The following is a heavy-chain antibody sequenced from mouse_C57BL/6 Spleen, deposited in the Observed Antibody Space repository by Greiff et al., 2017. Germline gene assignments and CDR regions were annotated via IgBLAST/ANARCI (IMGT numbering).Heavy chain of an antibody. J-gene: IGHJ2*01. Sequence: EVKLVESGGGLVKPGGSLKLSCAASGFTFSSYAMSWVRQTPEKRLEWVATISDGGSYTYYPDNVKGRFTISRDNAKNNLYLQMSHLKSEDTAMYYCARDDTTGYWGQGTTLTVSS. CDR1: GFTFSSYA. D-gene: IGHD1-1*01. CDR2: ISDGGSYT. CDR3: ARDDTTGY. V-gene: IGHV5-4*01.